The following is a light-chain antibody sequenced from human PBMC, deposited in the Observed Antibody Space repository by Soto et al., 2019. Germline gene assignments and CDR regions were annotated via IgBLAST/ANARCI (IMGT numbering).Light chain of an antibody. CDR1: QSVSSSY. J-gene: IGKJ1*01. Sequence: EIVLTHSQGTLSLSPCERATLSFSASQSVSSSYLAWYQQKPGQAPRLLIYGASSRATGIPDRFSGSGSGTDFTLTISRLEPEDFAVYYCQQYGSSPGTFGQGTKV. CDR2: GAS. CDR3: QQYGSSPGT. V-gene: IGKV3-20*01.